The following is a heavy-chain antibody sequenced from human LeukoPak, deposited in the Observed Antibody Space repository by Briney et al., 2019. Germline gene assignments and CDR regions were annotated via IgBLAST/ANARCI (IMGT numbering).Heavy chain of an antibody. CDR2: IIPIFGTA. Sequence: SVKVSCKASGGTFSSYAISWVRQAPGQGLEWMGGIIPIFGTANYAQKFQGRVTMTRNTSISTAYMELSRLRSDDTAVYYCASSLYQLLLGVLGYWGQGTLVTVSS. CDR3: ASSLYQLLLGVLGY. V-gene: IGHV1-69*05. D-gene: IGHD2-2*01. J-gene: IGHJ4*02. CDR1: GGTFSSYA.